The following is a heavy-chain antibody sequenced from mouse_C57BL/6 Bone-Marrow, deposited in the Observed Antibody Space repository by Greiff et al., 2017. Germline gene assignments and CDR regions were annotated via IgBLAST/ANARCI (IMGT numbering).Heavy chain of an antibody. CDR2: IYPGSGST. D-gene: IGHD1-1*01. J-gene: IGHJ3*01. V-gene: IGHV1-55*01. CDR1: GYTFTSYW. CDR3: ARGGIYYYGPEAY. Sequence: VQLQQSGAELARPGASVKMSCKASGYTFTSYWITWVKQRPGQGLEWIGDIYPGSGSTNYNEKFKSKATLTVDTSSSTAYMQLSSLTSEDSAVYYCARGGIYYYGPEAYWGQGTLVTVSA.